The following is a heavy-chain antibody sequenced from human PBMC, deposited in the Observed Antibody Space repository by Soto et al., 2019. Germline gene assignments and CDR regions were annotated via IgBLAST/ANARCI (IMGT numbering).Heavy chain of an antibody. CDR1: GGSFSGYY. CDR2: INHSGST. J-gene: IGHJ4*02. CDR3: ARGPGYYYGSGSYYNSPGFYYFDY. Sequence: SETLSLTCAVYGGSFSGYYWSWIRQPPGKGLEWIGEINHSGSTNYNPSLKSRVTISVDTSKNQFSLKLSSVTAADTAVYYCARGPGYYYGSGSYYNSPGFYYFDYWGQGTLVTVSS. D-gene: IGHD3-10*01. V-gene: IGHV4-34*01.